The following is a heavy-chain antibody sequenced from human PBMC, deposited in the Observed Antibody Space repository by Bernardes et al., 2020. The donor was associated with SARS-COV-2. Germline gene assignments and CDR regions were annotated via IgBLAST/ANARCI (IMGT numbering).Heavy chain of an antibody. CDR1: GYSISSVYY. CDR3: ARAAVAGSDWFDP. Sequence: SETLSLTCAVSGYSISSVYYWGWIRQPPGKGLEWIGSIYHSGSTYYNPSLKSRVTISVDTSKNQFSLKLSSVTAADTAVYYCARAAVAGSDWFDPWGQGTLVTVSS. D-gene: IGHD6-19*01. V-gene: IGHV4-38-2*01. J-gene: IGHJ5*02. CDR2: IYHSGST.